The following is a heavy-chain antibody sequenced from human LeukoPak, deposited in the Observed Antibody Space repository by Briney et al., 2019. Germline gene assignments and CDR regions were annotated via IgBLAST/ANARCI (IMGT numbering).Heavy chain of an antibody. V-gene: IGHV4-39*01. CDR2: MSYSGTT. D-gene: IGHD6-19*01. CDR3: ARHRSAWWADC. Sequence: SETLSLTCTVSGGSINSSTNYWGWIRQPPGKGLEWIGSMSYSGTTYYKSSLESRVTISVDTSKNQFSLRLSSVTAADTAVYYCARHRSAWWADCWGQGTLVTVSS. CDR1: GGSINSSTNY. J-gene: IGHJ4*02.